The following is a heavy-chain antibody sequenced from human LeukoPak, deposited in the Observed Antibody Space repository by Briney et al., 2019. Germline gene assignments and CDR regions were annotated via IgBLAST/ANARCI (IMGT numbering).Heavy chain of an antibody. CDR3: AREGLRVVNFVY. D-gene: IGHD2-15*01. Sequence: GESLKISCAVSGFTFSSNWMNWVRQAPGKGLVWVSRINTDGSKTYYADSVKGRFTISRDNAKNTVYLQMNSLRAEDTAVYYCAREGLRVVNFVYWGQGTLVTVSS. CDR2: INTDGSKT. CDR1: GFTFSSNW. J-gene: IGHJ4*02. V-gene: IGHV3-74*01.